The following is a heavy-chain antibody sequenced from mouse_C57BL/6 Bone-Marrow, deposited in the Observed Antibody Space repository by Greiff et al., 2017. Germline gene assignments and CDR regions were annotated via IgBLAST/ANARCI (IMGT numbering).Heavy chain of an antibody. V-gene: IGHV1-81*01. CDR1: GYTFTSYG. CDR2: IDPRSGNT. Sequence: QVQLQQSGAELARPGASVKLSCKASGYTFTSYGISWVKQRTGQGLEWIGEIDPRSGNTYYNEKFKGKATMTADKSSSTAYMELRSLTSEDSAVYFCERRGDYGGYWGQGTTLTVSS. D-gene: IGHD1-1*01. CDR3: ERRGDYGGY. J-gene: IGHJ2*01.